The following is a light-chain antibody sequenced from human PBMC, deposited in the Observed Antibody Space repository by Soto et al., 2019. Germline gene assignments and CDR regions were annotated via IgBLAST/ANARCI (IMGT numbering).Light chain of an antibody. CDR2: AAS. CDR1: QSVSVY. J-gene: IGKJ1*01. CDR3: QQNYSPPGT. Sequence: DIQMTQSPSSLSASVGDRVTITCRASQSVSVYLSWYQQRPGKAPKLLIYAASSLQSGVPSRFSGSGSGTDFILTISSLQPEDFATYFCQQNYSPPGTFGQGTKVDIK. V-gene: IGKV1-39*01.